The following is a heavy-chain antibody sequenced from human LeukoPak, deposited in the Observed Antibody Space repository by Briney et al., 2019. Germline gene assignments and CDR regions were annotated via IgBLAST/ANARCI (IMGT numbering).Heavy chain of an antibody. CDR2: IYYSGST. V-gene: IGHV4-59*01. D-gene: IGHD5-18*01. CDR3: ARIPVDTAMVTWFDY. CDR1: GGSISSYY. J-gene: IGHJ4*02. Sequence: SETLSLTCTVSGGSISSYYWSWIRQSPGKGLEWIGYIYYSGSTNYNPSLKSRVTISVDTSKNQFSLKLSSVTAADTAVYYCARIPVDTAMVTWFDYWGQGTLVTVSS.